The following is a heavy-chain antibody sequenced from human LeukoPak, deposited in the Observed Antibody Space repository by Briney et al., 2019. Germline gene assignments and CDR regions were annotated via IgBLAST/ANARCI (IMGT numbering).Heavy chain of an antibody. CDR1: GFTFSSYA. CDR2: ISGSGGST. Sequence: GGSLRLSCAASGFTFSSYAMSSVRQAPGKGLEWVSAISGSGGSTYYADSVKGRFTISRDNSKNTLYLQLNSLRAEDTAVYYCANSGWFGESDTYYYGMDVWGQGTTVTVSS. D-gene: IGHD3-10*01. CDR3: ANSGWFGESDTYYYGMDV. V-gene: IGHV3-23*01. J-gene: IGHJ6*02.